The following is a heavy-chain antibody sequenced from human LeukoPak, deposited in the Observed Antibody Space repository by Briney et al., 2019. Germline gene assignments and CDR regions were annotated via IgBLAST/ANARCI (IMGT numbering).Heavy chain of an antibody. CDR2: ISYDGSNK. Sequence: GGSLRLSCAASGFTFSSYAMHWVRQAPGKGLEWVAVISYDGSNKYYADSVKGRFTISRDNSKNTLYLQMNSLRAEDTAVYYCAEANWGPSGAFDIWGQGTMVTVSS. V-gene: IGHV3-30-3*02. CDR1: GFTFSSYA. J-gene: IGHJ3*02. CDR3: AEANWGPSGAFDI. D-gene: IGHD7-27*01.